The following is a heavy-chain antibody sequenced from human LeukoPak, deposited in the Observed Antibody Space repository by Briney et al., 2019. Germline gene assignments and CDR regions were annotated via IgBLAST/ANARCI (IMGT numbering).Heavy chain of an antibody. Sequence: GGSLRLSCEASGFTFSTYRMHWVRQAPGKGLEWVADISYDGSYKYYVDSVKGRFTISRDNSKNTLYLQMNSLRDEDTAVYYCAKEDKEYSSTWYNPGDYWGQGTLVTVSS. CDR1: GFTFSTYR. J-gene: IGHJ4*02. CDR3: AKEDKEYSSTWYNPGDY. CDR2: ISYDGSYK. D-gene: IGHD1-1*01. V-gene: IGHV3-30*18.